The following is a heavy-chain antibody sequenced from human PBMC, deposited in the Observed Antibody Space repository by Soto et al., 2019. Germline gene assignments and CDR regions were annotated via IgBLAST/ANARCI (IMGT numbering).Heavy chain of an antibody. CDR1: GYTFTTYG. Sequence: ASLKVSCKASGYTFTTYGISWVRQAPGQGLEWMGWISAYNGNTNYAQKLQGRVTMTTDTSTSTAYMELRSLRSDDTAVYYCARLVEVGVPAWVDYWGQGTLVTVSS. CDR2: ISAYNGNT. D-gene: IGHD3-22*01. V-gene: IGHV1-18*01. J-gene: IGHJ4*02. CDR3: ARLVEVGVPAWVDY.